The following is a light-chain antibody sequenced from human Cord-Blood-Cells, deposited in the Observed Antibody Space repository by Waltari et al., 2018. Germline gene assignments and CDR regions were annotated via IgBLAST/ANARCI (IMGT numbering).Light chain of an antibody. V-gene: IGKV3-11*01. CDR1: QSVSSY. Sequence: EIVLTQSPATLTLSPGERATLPCRASQSVSSYLAWYQQKPGQAPRLLIYDASNRATGIPARFSGGGSGTDFTLTISSLEPEGFAVYYCQQRSNWPLTFGGGTKVEIK. CDR2: DAS. CDR3: QQRSNWPLT. J-gene: IGKJ4*01.